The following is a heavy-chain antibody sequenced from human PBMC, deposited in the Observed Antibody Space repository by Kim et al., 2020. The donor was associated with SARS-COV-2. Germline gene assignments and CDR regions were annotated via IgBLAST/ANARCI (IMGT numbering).Heavy chain of an antibody. D-gene: IGHD4-17*01. CDR1: GYTFITYF. J-gene: IGHJ4*02. CDR3: LREMTPGILDY. Sequence: ASVNVSCKASGYTFITYFMHWVRQAPGQGLEWMGIINPSGGTTFYAQEFQGRVTMTRDTSTSTVYMELSSLRSEDTAVYYCLREMTPGILDYWGQGTLVT. V-gene: IGHV1-46*01. CDR2: INPSGGTT.